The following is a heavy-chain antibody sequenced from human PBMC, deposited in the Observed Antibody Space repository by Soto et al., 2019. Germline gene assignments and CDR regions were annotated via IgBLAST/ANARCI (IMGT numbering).Heavy chain of an antibody. CDR2: INHSGST. Sequence: QVQIQQWGAGLLKPSETLSLTCAVYGGSFSGYYWSWIRQPPGKGLEWIGKINHSGSTNYNPSLKSRVTISVDTSKIQFFLKVRSVTAADTAVYFCAKMGAMTTVTPWGQGTLVTVSS. D-gene: IGHD4-17*01. J-gene: IGHJ4*02. CDR1: GGSFSGYY. CDR3: AKMGAMTTVTP. V-gene: IGHV4-34*01.